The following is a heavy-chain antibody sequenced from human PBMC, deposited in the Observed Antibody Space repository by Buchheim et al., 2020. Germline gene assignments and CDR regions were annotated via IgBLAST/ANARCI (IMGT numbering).Heavy chain of an antibody. CDR2: IKQEGSEK. D-gene: IGHD6-19*01. V-gene: IGHV3-7*01. Sequence: EVQLVESGGGLVQPGGSLRLSCAASGFTFSSYWMSWVRQAPGKGLEWVANIKQEGSEKYYVDSVKGRFTISRDNAKNSLYLQMNSLRAEDTAVYYCARDYEKKYSSGWYSHWGQGTL. CDR1: GFTFSSYW. CDR3: ARDYEKKYSSGWYSH. J-gene: IGHJ4*02.